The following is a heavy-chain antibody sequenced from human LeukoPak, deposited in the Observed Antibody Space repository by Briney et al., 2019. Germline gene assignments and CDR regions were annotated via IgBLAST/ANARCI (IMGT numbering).Heavy chain of an antibody. V-gene: IGHV4-4*07. D-gene: IGHD3-10*01. CDR1: GGSISSYY. CDR3: ARNPTITYNYGSGPEGWFDP. Sequence: SETLSLTCTVSGGSISSYYWSWIRQPAGKGLEWIGRIYTSGSTNYTPSLKSRVTMSLDTSQNQFSLKLSSVTAADTAVYYCARNPTITYNYGSGPEGWFDPWGQGTLVTVSS. CDR2: IYTSGST. J-gene: IGHJ5*02.